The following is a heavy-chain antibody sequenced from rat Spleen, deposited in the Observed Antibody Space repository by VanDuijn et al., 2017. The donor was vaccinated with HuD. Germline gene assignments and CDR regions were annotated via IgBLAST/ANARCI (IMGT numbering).Heavy chain of an antibody. Sequence: EVQLQESGPGLVKPSQSLSLTCSVTGYSITSSYRWNWIRKFPGNKLEWMGYINSAGSTNYNPSLKSRISITRDTSKNQFFLQVNSVTTEDTATYYCARTYTTDSPFAYWGQGTLVTVSS. CDR3: ARTYTTDSPFAY. V-gene: IGHV3-3*01. D-gene: IGHD1-6*01. CDR2: INSAGST. CDR1: GYSITSSYR. J-gene: IGHJ3*01.